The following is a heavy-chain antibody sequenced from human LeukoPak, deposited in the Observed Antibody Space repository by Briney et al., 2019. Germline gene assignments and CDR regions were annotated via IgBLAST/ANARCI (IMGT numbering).Heavy chain of an antibody. D-gene: IGHD3-10*01. CDR1: GDSISSSSYY. CDR2: IYYFGST. V-gene: IGHV4-39*01. CDR3: ARDYYGSGKFDY. Sequence: PSETLSLTCTVSGDSISSSSYYWGWIRQPPGKGLEWIGSIYYFGSTYYNPSLKSRVTISVDTSKNQFSLKLSSVTAADTAVYYCARDYYGSGKFDYWGQGTLVTVSS. J-gene: IGHJ4*02.